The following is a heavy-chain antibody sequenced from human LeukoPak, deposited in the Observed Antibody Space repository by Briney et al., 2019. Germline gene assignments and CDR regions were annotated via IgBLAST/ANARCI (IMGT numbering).Heavy chain of an antibody. Sequence: ASVKVSCKASGYTFTSYGTSWVRHAPGQGLEWVGCISAYNGNTNYAQKLQGRVTMTTDTSTSTAYMELRSLRSDDTAVYYCARGGGCSSTSCYLDYWGQGTLVTVSS. CDR2: ISAYNGNT. CDR3: ARGGGCSSTSCYLDY. V-gene: IGHV1-18*01. D-gene: IGHD2-2*01. J-gene: IGHJ4*02. CDR1: GYTFTSYG.